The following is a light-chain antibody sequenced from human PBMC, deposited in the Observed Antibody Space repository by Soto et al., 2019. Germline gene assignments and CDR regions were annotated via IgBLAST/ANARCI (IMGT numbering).Light chain of an antibody. CDR2: DAS. J-gene: IGKJ2*01. CDR1: QDISNY. Sequence: DIQMTPSPSSLSASVGDRVTITCQASQDISNYLNWYQQKPGKAPKLLIYDASNLETGVPSRFSGSGSVTDFTFTISSLQPEDIATYYCQQYDNLPYTFGQGTKLEIK. V-gene: IGKV1-33*01. CDR3: QQYDNLPYT.